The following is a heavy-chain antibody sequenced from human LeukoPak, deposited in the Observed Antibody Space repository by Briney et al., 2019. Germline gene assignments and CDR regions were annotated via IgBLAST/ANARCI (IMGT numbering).Heavy chain of an antibody. D-gene: IGHD5-24*01. CDR3: AKESWLHSFLDY. V-gene: IGHV4-59*01. CDR1: GGSISSYY. J-gene: IGHJ4*02. CDR2: IYYSGST. Sequence: PSETLSLTCTVSGGSISSYYWSWIRQPPGKGLEWIGYIYYSGSTNYNPSLKSRVTISVDTSKNQFSLTLSSVTAADTAVDCCAKESWLHSFLDYGGQGTLVSVSS.